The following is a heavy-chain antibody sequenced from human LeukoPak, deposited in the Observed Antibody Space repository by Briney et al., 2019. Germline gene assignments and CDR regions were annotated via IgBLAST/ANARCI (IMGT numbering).Heavy chain of an antibody. D-gene: IGHD3-10*01. CDR1: GYTLTELS. V-gene: IGHV1-24*01. J-gene: IGHJ4*02. CDR3: ATDTGLYGSGSYYQDFDY. CDR2: FDPEDGET. Sequence: ASVKVSSKVSGYTLTELSMYWVRHEPEKGLEWMGGFDPEDGETIYAQKFQGRVTITEDTSTDTAYMELSSLRSEDTAVYYCATDTGLYGSGSYYQDFDYWGQGTRAIVSS.